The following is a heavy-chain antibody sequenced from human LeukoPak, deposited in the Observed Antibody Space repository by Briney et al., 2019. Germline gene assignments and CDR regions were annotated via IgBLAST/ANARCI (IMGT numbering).Heavy chain of an antibody. CDR2: IWYDGSNI. CDR1: GFIFSHFG. D-gene: IGHD2/OR15-2a*01. V-gene: IGHV3-33*01. Sequence: GGSPRLSCEASGFIFSHFGLHWVRQSSDRGLEWLASIWYDGSNIDYADSVRGRFTISRDNSKRTLYLQMNSLTAEDTAIYYCARVPYEFDSTTFLEYWGQGTLVAVSS. J-gene: IGHJ4*02. CDR3: ARVPYEFDSTTFLEY.